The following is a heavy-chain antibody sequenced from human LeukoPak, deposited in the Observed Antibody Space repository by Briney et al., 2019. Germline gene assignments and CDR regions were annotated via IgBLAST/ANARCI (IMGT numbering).Heavy chain of an antibody. CDR2: VNPSGGTT. J-gene: IGHJ5*02. V-gene: IGHV1-46*01. CDR1: GYTFTGYY. Sequence: ASVKVSCKASGYTFTGYYMHWVRQAPGHGLEWMGMVNPSGGTTIYAQKFQGRVTMTRDMSTSAVYMELSSLRSEDTAVYYCARGARFLEWTSPYNWFDPWGQGTLVTVSS. D-gene: IGHD3-3*01. CDR3: ARGARFLEWTSPYNWFDP.